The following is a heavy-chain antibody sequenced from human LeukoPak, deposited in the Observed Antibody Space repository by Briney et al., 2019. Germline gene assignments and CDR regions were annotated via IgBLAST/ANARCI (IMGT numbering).Heavy chain of an antibody. CDR3: ARGWSFYYDSSGGY. Sequence: GGSLRLSCAASGFTFSSYAMHWVRQAPGKGLEWVAVISYDGSNKYYADSVKGRFTISRDNSKNTLYLQMNSLRAEDTAVYYCARGWSFYYDSSGGYWGQGTLVTVSS. J-gene: IGHJ4*02. V-gene: IGHV3-30*04. D-gene: IGHD3-22*01. CDR1: GFTFSSYA. CDR2: ISYDGSNK.